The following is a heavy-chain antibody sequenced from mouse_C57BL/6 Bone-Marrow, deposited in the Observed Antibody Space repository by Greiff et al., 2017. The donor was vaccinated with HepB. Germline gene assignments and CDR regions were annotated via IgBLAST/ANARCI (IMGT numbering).Heavy chain of an antibody. V-gene: IGHV14-3*01. CDR1: GFNIKNTY. Sequence: EVQLQHSVAELVRPGASVKLSCTASGFNIKNTYMHWVKQRPEQGLEWIGRIDPANGNTKYAPKFQGKATITADTSSNTAYLQLSSLTSEDTAIYYCARGGGKSNYWVYAMDYWGQGTSVTVSS. D-gene: IGHD2-5*01. CDR3: ARGGGKSNYWVYAMDY. J-gene: IGHJ4*01. CDR2: IDPANGNT.